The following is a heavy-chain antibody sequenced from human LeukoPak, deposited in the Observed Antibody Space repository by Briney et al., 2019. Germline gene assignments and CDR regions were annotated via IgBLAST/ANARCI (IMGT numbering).Heavy chain of an antibody. CDR1: GGTFSSYA. J-gene: IGHJ4*02. D-gene: IGHD3-9*01. CDR3: ARATSDILTGYNYYFDY. CDR2: IIPILGIA. Sequence: GASVTVSCKASGGTFSSYAISWVRQAPGQGLEWMGRIIPILGIANYAQKFQGRVTITADKSTSTAYMELSSLRSEDTAVYYCARATSDILTGYNYYFDYWGQGTLVTVSS. V-gene: IGHV1-69*04.